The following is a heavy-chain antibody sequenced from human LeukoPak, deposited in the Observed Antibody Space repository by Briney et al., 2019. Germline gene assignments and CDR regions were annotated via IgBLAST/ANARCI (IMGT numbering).Heavy chain of an antibody. V-gene: IGHV4-59*01. CDR1: GGSISGYY. CDR2: MYDSGSP. D-gene: IGHD6-19*01. J-gene: IGHJ5*02. CDR3: ARARSGWEGGCFDH. Sequence: SETLSLTCSVSGGSISGYYWSWIRQPPGKALEWIGYMYDSGSPRYNPSLKSRVTISLDTSKKQFSLKLSSVTAADTAVYYCARARSGWEGGCFDHWGQGNLDTVSS.